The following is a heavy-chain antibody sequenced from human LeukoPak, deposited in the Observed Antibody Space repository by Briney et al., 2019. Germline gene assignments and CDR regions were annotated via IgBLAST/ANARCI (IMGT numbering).Heavy chain of an antibody. D-gene: IGHD2-2*01. CDR3: ARDQDCSSTSCQDY. CDR1: VYTFTSYG. CDR2: ISAYNGNT. V-gene: IGHV1-18*01. J-gene: IGHJ4*02. Sequence: ASVKVSCKASVYTFTSYGISWVRQAPGQGLEWMGWISAYNGNTNYAQKLQGRVTMTTDTSTSTAYMELRSLRSDDTAVYYCARDQDCSSTSCQDYWGQGTLVTVSS.